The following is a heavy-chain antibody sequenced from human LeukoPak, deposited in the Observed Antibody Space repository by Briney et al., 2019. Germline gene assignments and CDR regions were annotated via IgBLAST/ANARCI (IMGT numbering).Heavy chain of an antibody. D-gene: IGHD3-10*01. Sequence: GGSLRLSCAASGXTFSSYEMNWVRQAPGKGLEWVLYVSSSGSTIYYADSVKGRFTISRDNAKNSLYLQMNSLRAEDTAAYYCARGRGSGSYYPFDYWGQGTLVTVSS. CDR1: GXTFSSYE. CDR3: ARGRGSGSYYPFDY. J-gene: IGHJ4*02. CDR2: VSSSGSTI. V-gene: IGHV3-48*03.